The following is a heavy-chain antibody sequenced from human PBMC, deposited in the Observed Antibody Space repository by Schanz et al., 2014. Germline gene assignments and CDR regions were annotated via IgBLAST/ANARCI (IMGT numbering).Heavy chain of an antibody. CDR3: AKQIHYDILTVTRN. D-gene: IGHD3-9*01. V-gene: IGHV3-23*01. Sequence: EEQLLQSGGGLVQPGRSLRLSCAASGFTFSSYAMHWVRQAPGKGLEWVSALSGSGGSTYYADSVKGRFTISRDNSKNTLYLQMNSLRAEDTAVYYCAKQIHYDILTVTRNWGQGTLVTVSS. CDR1: GFTFSSYA. J-gene: IGHJ4*02. CDR2: LSGSGGST.